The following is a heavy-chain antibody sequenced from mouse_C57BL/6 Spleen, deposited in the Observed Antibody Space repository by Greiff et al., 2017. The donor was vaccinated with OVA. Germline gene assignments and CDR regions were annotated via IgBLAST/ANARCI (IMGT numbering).Heavy chain of an antibody. CDR3: ARRGYYGSSYVLAMDY. J-gene: IGHJ4*01. D-gene: IGHD1-1*01. Sequence: QVQLQQPGAELVRPGTSVKLSCKASGYTFTSYWMHWVKQRPGQGLEWIGVIDPSDSYTNYNQQFKGKATLTVDTSSSTAYMQLSSLTSEDSAVYYCARRGYYGSSYVLAMDYWGQGTSVTVSS. CDR1: GYTFTSYW. CDR2: IDPSDSYT. V-gene: IGHV1-59*01.